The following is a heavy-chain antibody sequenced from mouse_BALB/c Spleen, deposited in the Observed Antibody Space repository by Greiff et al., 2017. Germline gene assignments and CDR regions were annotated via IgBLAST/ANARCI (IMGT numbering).Heavy chain of an antibody. CDR3: ARENYYGSTWFAY. CDR2: INPYNDGT. CDR1: GYTFTSYV. Sequence: VQLKQSGPELVKPGASVKMSCKASGYTFTSYVMHWVKQKPGQGLEWIGYINPYNDGTKYNEKFKGKATLTSDKSSSTAYMELSSLTSEDSAVYYCARENYYGSTWFAYWGQGTLVTVSA. D-gene: IGHD1-1*01. V-gene: IGHV1-14*01. J-gene: IGHJ3*01.